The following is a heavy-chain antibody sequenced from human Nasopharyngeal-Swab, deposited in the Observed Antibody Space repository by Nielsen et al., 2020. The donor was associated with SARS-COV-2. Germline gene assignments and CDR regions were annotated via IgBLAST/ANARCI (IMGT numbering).Heavy chain of an antibody. V-gene: IGHV5-51*01. J-gene: IGHJ4*02. CDR2: IFPGDSEI. Sequence: GGSLRLSCKASGYSFTSYWTGWVRQLPGKGLEWMGIIFPGDSEIRYSPSLQGPVTISADKSISTAYLQWSTLKASDTAMYYCARHVGIVTTSPPWGLDYWGQGTRVTVSS. CDR1: GYSFTSYW. D-gene: IGHD5-12*01. CDR3: ARHVGIVTTSPPWGLDY.